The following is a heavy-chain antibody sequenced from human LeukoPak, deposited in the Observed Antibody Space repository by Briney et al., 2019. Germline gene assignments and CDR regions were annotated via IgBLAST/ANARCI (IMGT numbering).Heavy chain of an antibody. CDR2: TYYRSKWYN. CDR1: GDSVSSNSAA. CDR3: ARDSVAGPDAFDI. V-gene: IGHV6-1*01. Sequence: SQTLSLTCAISGDSVSSNSAAWNWIRQSRSRGLEWLGRTYYRSKWYNDYAVSVKSRITINPDTSKNQFSRQLNSVTPEDTAVYYCARDSVAGPDAFDIWGQGTMVTVSS. D-gene: IGHD6-19*01. J-gene: IGHJ3*02.